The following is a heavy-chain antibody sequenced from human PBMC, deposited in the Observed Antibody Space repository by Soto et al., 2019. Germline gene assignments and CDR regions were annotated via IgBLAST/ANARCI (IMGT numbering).Heavy chain of an antibody. D-gene: IGHD3-10*01. CDR3: ARSGLPSDWFDP. J-gene: IGHJ5*02. CDR2: IIPIFGTA. V-gene: IGHV1-69*13. CDR1: GGTFSSYA. Sequence: GASVKVSCKASGGTFSSYAISWVRQAPGQGLEWMGGIIPIFGTANYAQKFQGRVTITADESTSTAYMELSSLRSEDTAVYYCARSGLPSDWFDPWGQGTLVTVSS.